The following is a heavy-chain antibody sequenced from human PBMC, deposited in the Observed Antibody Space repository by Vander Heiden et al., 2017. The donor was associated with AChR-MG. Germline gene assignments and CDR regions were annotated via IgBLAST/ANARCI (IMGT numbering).Heavy chain of an antibody. CDR1: GFTFSSYW. V-gene: IGHV3-7*03. J-gene: IGHJ4*02. CDR3: VRTARWLRDSDS. Sequence: EVQLVESGGGVVQPGGSLRLSCAAFGFTFSSYWMSWVRQAPGKGLEWVATIKQDGSEKNYVDSVRCRFTISRDNAKNSLYLQMNSLRAEDTALYYCVRTARWLRDSDSWGQGTLVTVS. CDR2: IKQDGSEK. D-gene: IGHD5-12*01.